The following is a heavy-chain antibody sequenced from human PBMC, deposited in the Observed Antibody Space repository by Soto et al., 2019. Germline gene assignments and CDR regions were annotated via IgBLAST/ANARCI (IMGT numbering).Heavy chain of an antibody. CDR3: AREPPETPPDY. CDR1: SYTFSDYG. J-gene: IGHJ4*02. Sequence: QVQLVQSGADVKKPGASVKVSCKASSYTFSDYGVSWVRQAPGQGLEWMGWISSKNGNTNFAQKFRGRVTMTTDPSTSTVYMELRSLRPDDTAVYYCAREPPETPPDYWGQGTLVTVSS. V-gene: IGHV1-18*01. CDR2: ISSKNGNT.